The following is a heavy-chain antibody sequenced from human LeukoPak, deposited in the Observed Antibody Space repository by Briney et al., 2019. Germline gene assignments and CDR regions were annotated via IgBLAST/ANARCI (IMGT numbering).Heavy chain of an antibody. Sequence: SETLSLTCAVSGYSISSGYYWGWIRQPPGKGLEWIGSIYHSGSTYYNPSLKSRVTISVDTSKNQFSLKLSSVTAAGTAVYYCARDTLYTMVRGTAFDIWGQGTMVTVSS. CDR2: IYHSGST. CDR1: GYSISSGYY. J-gene: IGHJ3*02. V-gene: IGHV4-38-2*02. D-gene: IGHD3-10*01. CDR3: ARDTLYTMVRGTAFDI.